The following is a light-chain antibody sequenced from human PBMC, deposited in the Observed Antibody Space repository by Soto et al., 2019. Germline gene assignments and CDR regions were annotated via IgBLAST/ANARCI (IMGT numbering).Light chain of an antibody. CDR2: EVN. J-gene: IGLJ1*01. CDR1: SSDVGGYNS. Sequence: QSALTQPPSASGSPGQSVTISGTGPSSDVGGYNSVSWYQHHPGKAPKLMISEVNKRPSGVPDRFSGSKSANTASLTVSGLQAVDEDDYYCSSYAGSNNYVFGTGTKVTVL. CDR3: SSYAGSNNYV. V-gene: IGLV2-8*01.